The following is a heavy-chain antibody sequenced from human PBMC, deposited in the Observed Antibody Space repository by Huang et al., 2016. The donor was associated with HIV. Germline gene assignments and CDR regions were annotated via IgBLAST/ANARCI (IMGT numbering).Heavy chain of an antibody. Sequence: VQLVESGGGVVQPGRSLRISCVASGFSFSNDAVHGVRQAPGKVVDGGEFISYDGTRKYYAESVKGRFTVSRDNSKNTAYVQMNNPRGGDTAVYYCARAPEFGNYEFDQWGLGTLVTVSS. J-gene: IGHJ4*02. V-gene: IGHV3-30-3*01. CDR3: ARAPEFGNYEFDQ. CDR2: ISYDGTRK. D-gene: IGHD4-4*01. CDR1: GFSFSNDA.